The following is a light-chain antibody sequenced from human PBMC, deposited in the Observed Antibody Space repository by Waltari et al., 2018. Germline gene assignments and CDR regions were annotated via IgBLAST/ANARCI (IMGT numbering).Light chain of an antibody. CDR3: QVWDGTTDHPYVV. CDR1: KIGNRG. Sequence: SYVLTQPPSVSVAPGQTARITCGGSKIGNRGVYWYQQKPGQAPLLVIYDESDRPSGIPDRFSGSKSGTTATLTISGVEAGDEAEYYCQVWDGTTDHPYVVFGGGTKLTVL. V-gene: IGLV3-21*02. J-gene: IGLJ2*01. CDR2: DES.